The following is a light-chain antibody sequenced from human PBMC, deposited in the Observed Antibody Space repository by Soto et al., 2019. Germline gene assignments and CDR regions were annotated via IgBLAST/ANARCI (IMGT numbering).Light chain of an antibody. Sequence: EIVLTQSPGTLSLSPGESATLSCRASQSVGRNYLAWFQHKPDQAPRLLIYDASNRATGVPDRFSGSGSGTDFTLSVTRLEPEDFAVYYCHQYAVSPLTFGGGTKVDTK. CDR3: HQYAVSPLT. CDR1: QSVGRNY. V-gene: IGKV3-20*01. CDR2: DAS. J-gene: IGKJ4*01.